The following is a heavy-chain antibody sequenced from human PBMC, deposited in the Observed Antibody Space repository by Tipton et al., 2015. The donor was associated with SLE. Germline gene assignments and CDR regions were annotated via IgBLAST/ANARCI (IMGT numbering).Heavy chain of an antibody. V-gene: IGHV4-4*09. CDR2: IYTSGST. D-gene: IGHD5-12*01. J-gene: IGHJ4*02. CDR1: GDSISSYY. CDR3: ASGYDGGDYFDY. Sequence: TLSLTCTVSGDSISSYYWSWIRQPPGKGLEWIGYIYTSGSTKYNPSLKSRVTISVDTSKNQFSLKLSSVTAADTAVYYCASGYDGGDYFDYWGQGTLVTVSS.